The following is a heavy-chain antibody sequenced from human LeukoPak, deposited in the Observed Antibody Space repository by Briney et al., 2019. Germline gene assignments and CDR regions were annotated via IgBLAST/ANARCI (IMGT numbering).Heavy chain of an antibody. Sequence: SGGSLRLSCAASGLSFSTYAWSWVRQAPGKGPECVSTLSESGGRTYNADSVKGRFTISRDNLKNTFYLQMNSLRADDTAVYYCVQGVRGGPGFDYWGQGTLVTVSS. CDR1: GLSFSTYA. CDR3: VQGVRGGPGFDY. V-gene: IGHV3-23*01. D-gene: IGHD3-10*01. CDR2: LSESGGRT. J-gene: IGHJ4*02.